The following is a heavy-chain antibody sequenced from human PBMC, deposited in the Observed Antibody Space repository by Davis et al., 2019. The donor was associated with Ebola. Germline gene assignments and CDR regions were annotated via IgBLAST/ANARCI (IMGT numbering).Heavy chain of an antibody. CDR3: ARGGVRVRYYYYGMDV. CDR2: INHSGST. J-gene: IGHJ6*02. V-gene: IGHV4-34*01. CDR1: GGSFSGYY. D-gene: IGHD3-10*01. Sequence: MPGGSLRLSCAVYGGSFSGYYWSWIRQPPGKGLEWIGEINHSGSTNYNPSLKTRVTISVDTSKNQFSLKLSSVTAADTAVYYCARGGVRVRYYYYGMDVWGQGTTVTVSS.